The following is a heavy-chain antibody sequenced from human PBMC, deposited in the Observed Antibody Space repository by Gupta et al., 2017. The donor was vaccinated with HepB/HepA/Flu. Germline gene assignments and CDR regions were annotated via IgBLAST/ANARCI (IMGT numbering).Heavy chain of an antibody. CDR3: ARGYCSSTSCYKGNYYYMDV. CDR1: GFTVSSNY. CDR2: IYSGGST. Sequence: EVQLVESGGGLIQPGGSLRLSCAASGFTVSSNYMSWVRQAAGKGLEWVSVIYSGGSTYYADSVKGRFTISRDNSKNTLYLQMNSLRAEDTAVYYCARGYCSSTSCYKGNYYYMDVWGKGTTVTVSS. V-gene: IGHV3-53*01. D-gene: IGHD2-2*02. J-gene: IGHJ6*03.